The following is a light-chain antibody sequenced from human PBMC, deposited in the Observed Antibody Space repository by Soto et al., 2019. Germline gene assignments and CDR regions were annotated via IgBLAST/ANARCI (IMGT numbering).Light chain of an antibody. Sequence: DAVLTQTPLSLSVTPGQPASMSCRSSQSLLYGDGKTYLYWYLQRPGQSPQLLIYDGSDRFSGLPDRFSGSASETDFTLKISRVEAEDVGVYYCMQRTHVPITFGQGTRLEI. V-gene: IGKV2D-29*02. CDR2: DGS. CDR3: MQRTHVPIT. J-gene: IGKJ5*01. CDR1: QSLLYGDGKTY.